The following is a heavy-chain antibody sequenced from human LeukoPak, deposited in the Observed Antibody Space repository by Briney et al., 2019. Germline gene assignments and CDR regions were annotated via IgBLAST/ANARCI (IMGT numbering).Heavy chain of an antibody. D-gene: IGHD1-26*01. J-gene: IGHJ4*02. Sequence: PGGSLRLSCAASGFTFSSYEMNWVRQAPGKGLEWVSYISSSGSTIYYADSVKARFTISRDNAKNSLYLQMNSLRAEDTAVYYCAREVRTSGSPYYFDYWGQGTLVTVSS. CDR3: AREVRTSGSPYYFDY. V-gene: IGHV3-48*03. CDR2: ISSSGSTI. CDR1: GFTFSSYE.